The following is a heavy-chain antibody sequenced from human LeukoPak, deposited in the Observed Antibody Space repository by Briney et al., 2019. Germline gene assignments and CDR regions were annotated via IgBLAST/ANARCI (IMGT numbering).Heavy chain of an antibody. D-gene: IGHD1-7*01. Sequence: GGSLRLSCAASGFTFSSSWMHWVRHAPGEGLVWVSRMNSDGTTTNYADSVQGRFTISRDNARNTLFLQMNSLRADDTAVYYCTTAGNYRFDLWGQGTLVTVSS. J-gene: IGHJ4*02. CDR3: TTAGNYRFDL. V-gene: IGHV3-74*01. CDR1: GFTFSSSW. CDR2: MNSDGTTT.